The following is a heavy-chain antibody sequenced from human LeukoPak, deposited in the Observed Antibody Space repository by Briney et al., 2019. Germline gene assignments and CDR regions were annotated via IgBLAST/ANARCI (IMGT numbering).Heavy chain of an antibody. V-gene: IGHV3-30*02. Sequence: GGSLRLSCAASGFPFSSYGMHWVRQAPGKGLEWVAFIRYDGSNKYYADSVKGRFTISRDNSKNTLYLQMNSLRAEDTAVYYCAKDPYDSSGHYFDYWGQGTLVTVSS. CDR3: AKDPYDSSGHYFDY. CDR2: IRYDGSNK. D-gene: IGHD3-22*01. CDR1: GFPFSSYG. J-gene: IGHJ4*02.